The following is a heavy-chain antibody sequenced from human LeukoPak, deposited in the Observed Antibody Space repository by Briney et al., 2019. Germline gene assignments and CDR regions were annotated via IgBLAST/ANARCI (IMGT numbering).Heavy chain of an antibody. J-gene: IGHJ4*02. D-gene: IGHD6-13*01. Sequence: SETLSLTCTVSGGSITNFYGGWIRQSPGKGLELIGYIYYSGSTNYKPSLKSRDTISVGTSKNQFSLKLSSVTAADTAVYYCARDEGIAAAGTGGGFDYWGQGTLVTVSS. CDR1: GGSITNFY. CDR3: ARDEGIAAAGTGGGFDY. V-gene: IGHV4-59*01. CDR2: IYYSGST.